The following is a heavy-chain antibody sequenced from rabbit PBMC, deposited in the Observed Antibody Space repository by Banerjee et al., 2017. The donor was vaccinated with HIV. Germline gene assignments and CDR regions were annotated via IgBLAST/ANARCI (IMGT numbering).Heavy chain of an antibody. Sequence: QEQLEESGGDLVKPGGTLTLTCTVSGFSFSSSYWICWVRQAPGKGLEWIACIYAGSGGSTYYASWAKGRFTISKTSSTTVTLQMTSLTAADTATYFCARGTNSAGYNSNLWGPGTPVTVS. D-gene: IGHD1-1*01. CDR1: GFSFSSSYW. CDR3: ARGTNSAGYNSNL. J-gene: IGHJ4*01. CDR2: IYAGSGGST. V-gene: IGHV1S45*01.